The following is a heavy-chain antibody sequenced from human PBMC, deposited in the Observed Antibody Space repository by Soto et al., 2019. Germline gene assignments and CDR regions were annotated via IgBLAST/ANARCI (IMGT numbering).Heavy chain of an antibody. CDR1: GFSVSNNY. Sequence: DVQLVESGGGLAQPGGSLRLSCAASGFSVSNNYMSWVRQAPGKGLEWVSLMYSGGVTRYTDSVKGRFTISRHNSKNTVYLQMDSLRLDDTAVYYCARRTLNYGDQLDYWGQGTLVTVSS. J-gene: IGHJ4*02. D-gene: IGHD4-17*01. CDR2: MYSGGVT. V-gene: IGHV3-53*04. CDR3: ARRTLNYGDQLDY.